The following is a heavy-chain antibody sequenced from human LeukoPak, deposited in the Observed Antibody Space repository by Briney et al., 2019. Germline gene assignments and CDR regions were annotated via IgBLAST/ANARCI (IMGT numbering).Heavy chain of an antibody. CDR1: GGSISSHY. CDR3: AREGYYDSSGYLIDY. V-gene: IGHV4-59*11. Sequence: SSETLSLTCTVPGGSISSHYWSWIRQPPGKGLEWIGYTYYSGSTNYNPSLKSRVTISVDTSKNQFSLKLSSVTAADTAVYYCAREGYYDSSGYLIDYWGQGTLVTVSS. CDR2: TYYSGST. J-gene: IGHJ4*02. D-gene: IGHD3-22*01.